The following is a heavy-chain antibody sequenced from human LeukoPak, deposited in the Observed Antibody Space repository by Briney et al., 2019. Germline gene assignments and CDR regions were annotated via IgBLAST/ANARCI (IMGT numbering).Heavy chain of an antibody. J-gene: IGHJ1*01. CDR2: ISAYNGNT. CDR3: AREAAARLDRPYFQH. V-gene: IGHV1-18*01. D-gene: IGHD2-2*01. CDR1: GYTFTSYG. Sequence: ASVKVSCKASGYTFTSYGISWVRQAPGQGLEWMGWISAYNGNTNYAQKLQGRVTMTTDTSTSTAYMELRSLRSDDTAVYYCAREAAARLDRPYFQHWGQGTLVTVSS.